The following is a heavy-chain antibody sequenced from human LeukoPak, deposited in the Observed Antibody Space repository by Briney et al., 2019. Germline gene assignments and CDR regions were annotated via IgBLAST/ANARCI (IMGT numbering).Heavy chain of an antibody. J-gene: IGHJ4*02. V-gene: IGHV4-39*01. CDR1: DGSISSRSYY. CDR2: MYYSVST. Sequence: SETLSLTCTVSDGSISSRSYYWGWIRQPPGKGLEWIGNMYYSVSTYYSPSLQSRVTISVDTSKNQFSLKLSSVTAADTAVYYCARSVASNSSGWYYFDYWGQGTLVTVSS. D-gene: IGHD6-19*01. CDR3: ARSVASNSSGWYYFDY.